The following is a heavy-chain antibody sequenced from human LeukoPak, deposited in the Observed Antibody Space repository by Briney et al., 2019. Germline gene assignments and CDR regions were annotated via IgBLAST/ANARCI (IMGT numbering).Heavy chain of an antibody. CDR2: IYYSGST. CDR1: GASISSSSYY. V-gene: IGHV4-39*07. Sequence: SETLSLTCTVSGASISSSSYYWGWIRQPPGKGLEWIGSIYYSGSTYYNPSLKSRVTISVDTSKNQFSLKLSSVTAADTAVYYCASSTSYFDYWGQGTLVTVSS. CDR3: ASSTSYFDY. D-gene: IGHD4-11*01. J-gene: IGHJ4*02.